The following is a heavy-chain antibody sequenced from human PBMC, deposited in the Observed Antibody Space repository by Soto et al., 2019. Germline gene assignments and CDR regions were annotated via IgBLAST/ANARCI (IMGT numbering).Heavy chain of an antibody. CDR1: GYSCTTSW. CDR2: IYPGDYDT. V-gene: IGHV5-51*01. J-gene: IGHJ6*02. CDR3: ARSGYSSHGMDV. D-gene: IGHD5-12*01. Sequence: GASLKISCKGSGYSCTTSWIGWVRQMPGKGLEWMGIIYPGDYDTRYSPSFQGQVTISADKSIGTAYLQWSSLKTADTAMYYCARSGYSSHGMDVWGQGTTVTVSS.